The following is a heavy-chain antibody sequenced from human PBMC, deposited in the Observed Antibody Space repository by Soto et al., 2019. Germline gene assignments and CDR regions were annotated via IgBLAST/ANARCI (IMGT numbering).Heavy chain of an antibody. J-gene: IGHJ5*02. V-gene: IGHV4-30-4*01. Sequence: SETLSLTCSVSGDYIHVGGYYWTWIRQRPGKGLEWMGYIYYTGKTYYNPSLESRLAMSVDRSKNQFSLRLTSVTAADTAVYFCGRDLTSNANCIDPWGQGTLVTVSS. D-gene: IGHD2-2*01. CDR1: GDYIHVGGYY. CDR2: IYYTGKT. CDR3: GRDLTSNANCIDP.